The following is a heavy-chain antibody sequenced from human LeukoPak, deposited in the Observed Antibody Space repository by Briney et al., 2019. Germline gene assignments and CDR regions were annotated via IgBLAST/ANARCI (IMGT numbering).Heavy chain of an antibody. V-gene: IGHV4-59*01. CDR3: ARASGWLPPTFDY. Sequence: PSETLSLTCTVSGGSISSYFWSWIRQPPGKGLERIGYIYYSGSTNYNPSLKSRVTMSIDTSKNQFSLKLSSVTAADTAVYYCARASGWLPPTFDYWGQGTLVTVSS. CDR2: IYYSGST. D-gene: IGHD5-12*01. CDR1: GGSISSYF. J-gene: IGHJ4*02.